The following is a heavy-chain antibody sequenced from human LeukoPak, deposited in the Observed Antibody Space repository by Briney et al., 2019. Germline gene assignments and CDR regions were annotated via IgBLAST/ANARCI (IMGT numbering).Heavy chain of an antibody. V-gene: IGHV4-59*11. D-gene: IGHD5-18*01. CDR2: IYYSGST. CDR3: ARGGYSYGPTLNYYYYMDV. Sequence: PSETLSLTCTVSGGSISSHYWSWIRQPPGKGLEWIGYIYYSGSTNYNPSLKSRVTISVDTSKNQFSLKLSSVTAADTAVYYCARGGYSYGPTLNYYYYMDVWGKGTTVTVSS. CDR1: GGSISSHY. J-gene: IGHJ6*03.